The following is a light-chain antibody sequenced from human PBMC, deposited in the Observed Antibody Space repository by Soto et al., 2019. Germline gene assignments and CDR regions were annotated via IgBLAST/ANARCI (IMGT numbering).Light chain of an antibody. CDR2: GAS. Sequence: IQLTQSPSSLSASVGDRATITCRASPAIASFLAWYQQKPWTAPKLLIYGASTLQSGVPSRFSGSRSGTDYTLTIASLQTEDFATYDCQQLNGSPWTFGQGTKVEIK. J-gene: IGKJ1*01. CDR3: QQLNGSPWT. V-gene: IGKV1-9*01. CDR1: PAIASF.